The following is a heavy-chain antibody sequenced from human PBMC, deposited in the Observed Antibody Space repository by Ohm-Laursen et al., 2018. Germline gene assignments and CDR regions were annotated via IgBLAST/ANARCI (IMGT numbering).Heavy chain of an antibody. J-gene: IGHJ4*02. V-gene: IGHV3-48*03. CDR2: ISSSGSTI. CDR1: GFTFSSFE. CDR3: ARVGISSGRYFDY. D-gene: IGHD6-19*01. Sequence: SLRLSCSASGFTFSSFEMNWVRQAPGKGLEWASYISSSGSTIYYADSVKGRFTISRDNAKNSLYLQMNSLRAEDTAVYYCARVGISSGRYFDYWGQGTLVTVSS.